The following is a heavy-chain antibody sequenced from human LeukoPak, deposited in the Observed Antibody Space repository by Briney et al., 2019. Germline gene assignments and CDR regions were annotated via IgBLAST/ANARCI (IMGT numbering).Heavy chain of an antibody. CDR1: GGSISSYY. D-gene: IGHD1-26*01. Sequence: SSETLSLTCIVSGGSISSYYWSWIRQPPGKGLEWIGYIYYSGSTNYNPSLKSRVTISVDTSKNQFSLKLSSVTAADTAVYYCARSSGSYEKYYFDYWGQGTLVTVSS. V-gene: IGHV4-59*01. CDR3: ARSSGSYEKYYFDY. J-gene: IGHJ4*02. CDR2: IYYSGST.